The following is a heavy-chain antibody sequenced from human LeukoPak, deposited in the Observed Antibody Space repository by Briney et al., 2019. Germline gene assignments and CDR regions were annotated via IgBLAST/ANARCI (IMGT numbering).Heavy chain of an antibody. V-gene: IGHV1-8*03. CDR3: ARGGSTTSGDFDH. CDR2: MNPNSGNT. Sequence: ASVKVSCKASGYTFTSYDINWVRQATGQGLEWMGWMNPNSGNTGYAQKFQGGVTITRSTSISTAYMELSSLRSDDTAVYYCARGGSTTSGDFDHWGQGTLVTVSS. D-gene: IGHD2-2*01. CDR1: GYTFTSYD. J-gene: IGHJ4*02.